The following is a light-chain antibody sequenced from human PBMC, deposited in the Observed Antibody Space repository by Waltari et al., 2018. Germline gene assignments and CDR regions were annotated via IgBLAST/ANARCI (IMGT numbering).Light chain of an antibody. Sequence: QSALTQPRSVSGSPGQSVTISCTGTSSDVGGYNYVSWYQQHPGKAPKIMIYDVSNRPSGFPDRFSGSKSGNTASLTISGLQAEDDADYYCCSYAGSYTFEVVFGGGTKLTVL. V-gene: IGLV2-11*01. CDR1: SSDVGGYNY. CDR2: DVS. CDR3: CSYAGSYTFEVV. J-gene: IGLJ2*01.